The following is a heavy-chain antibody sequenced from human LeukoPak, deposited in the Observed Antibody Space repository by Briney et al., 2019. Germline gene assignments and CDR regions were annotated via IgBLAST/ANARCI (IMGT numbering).Heavy chain of an antibody. V-gene: IGHV3-66*01. CDR2: LYTSGIT. CDR1: GLTVSSSY. D-gene: IGHD1-26*01. Sequence: GGSLRLSCAASGLTVSSSYMSWVRQAPGKGPEWVSVLYTSGITYYADSVRGRFTISRDNSKNTLYLQMDSLTAEDTAVYYCAREDAGGTYSFDYWGQGTLVTVSS. CDR3: AREDAGGTYSFDY. J-gene: IGHJ4*02.